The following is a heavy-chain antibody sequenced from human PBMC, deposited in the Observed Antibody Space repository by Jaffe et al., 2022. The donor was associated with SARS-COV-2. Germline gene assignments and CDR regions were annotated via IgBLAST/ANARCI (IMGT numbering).Heavy chain of an antibody. D-gene: IGHD1-26*01. J-gene: IGHJ4*02. CDR3: ARLSKYPSGGRAPFDY. Sequence: QLQLQESGPGLVKPSETLSLTCTVSGGSISSSSYYWGWIRQPPGKGLEWIGSIYYSGSTYYNPSLKSRVTISVDTSKNQFSLKLSSVTAADTAVYYCARLSKYPSGGRAPFDYWGQGTLVTVSS. CDR2: IYYSGST. V-gene: IGHV4-39*01. CDR1: GGSISSSSYY.